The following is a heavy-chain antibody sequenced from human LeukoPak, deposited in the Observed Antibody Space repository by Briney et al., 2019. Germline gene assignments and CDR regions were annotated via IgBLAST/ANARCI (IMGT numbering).Heavy chain of an antibody. CDR2: INHSGST. Sequence: SETLSLTCAVYSGSFSGYYWSWIRQPPGKGLEWIGEINHSGSTNYNPSLKSRVTISVDTSKNHFSLKLTSVSAADTAVYYCARGNYDYVWGGIDYWGQGTLVTVSS. CDR1: SGSFSGYY. J-gene: IGHJ4*02. CDR3: ARGNYDYVWGGIDY. D-gene: IGHD3-16*01. V-gene: IGHV4-34*01.